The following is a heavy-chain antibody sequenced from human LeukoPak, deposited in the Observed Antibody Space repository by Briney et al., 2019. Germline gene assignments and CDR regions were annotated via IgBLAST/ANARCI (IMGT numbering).Heavy chain of an antibody. J-gene: IGHJ6*02. CDR2: INPNSGGT. Sequence: ASVKVSCKASGYTFTGYYMHWVRQAPGQGLEWMGWINPNSGGTNYAQRFQGRVTMTRDTSISTAYMELSRLRSDDTAVYYCAKPYYYDSSGYYYYYYYGMDVWGQGTTVTVSS. CDR3: AKPYYYDSSGYYYYYYYGMDV. CDR1: GYTFTGYY. D-gene: IGHD3-22*01. V-gene: IGHV1-2*02.